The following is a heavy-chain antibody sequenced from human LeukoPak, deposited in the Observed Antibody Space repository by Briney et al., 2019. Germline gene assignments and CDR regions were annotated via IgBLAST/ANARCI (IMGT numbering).Heavy chain of an antibody. Sequence: SETLSLTCTVSGGSISSSSYYWGWIRQPPGKGLEWIGSIYYSGSTYYNPSLKSRVTISVDTSKNQFSLKLSSVTAADTAVYYCARHYYYYYMDVWGKGTTVTISS. CDR3: ARHYYYYYMDV. CDR2: IYYSGST. CDR1: GGSISSSSYY. J-gene: IGHJ6*03. V-gene: IGHV4-39*01.